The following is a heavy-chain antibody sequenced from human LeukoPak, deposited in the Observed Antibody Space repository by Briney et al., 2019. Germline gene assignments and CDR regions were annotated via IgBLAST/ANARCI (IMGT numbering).Heavy chain of an antibody. CDR2: IIPIFGTA. CDR3: ARGVRWYSSSWDRWTETGEKYYFDY. D-gene: IGHD6-13*01. V-gene: IGHV1-69*13. Sequence: GASVKVSCKASGGTFSSYAISWVRQAPGQGLEWMGGIIPIFGTANYARKFQGRVTITADESTSTAYMELSSLRSEDTAVYYCARGVRWYSSSWDRWTETGEKYYFDYWGQGTLVTVSS. CDR1: GGTFSSYA. J-gene: IGHJ4*02.